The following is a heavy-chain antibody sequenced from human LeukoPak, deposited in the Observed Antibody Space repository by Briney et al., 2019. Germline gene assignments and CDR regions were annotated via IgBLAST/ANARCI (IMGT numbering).Heavy chain of an antibody. CDR2: INHSGST. J-gene: IGHJ4*02. Sequence: PSETLSLTCAVYGGSFSGYYWSWIRQPPGKGLEWIGEINHSGSTNYNPSLKSRVTISVDTSKNQFSLQLNSVTPEDTAVYYCARFVATSGAFDYWGQGTLVTVSS. CDR3: ARFVATSGAFDY. V-gene: IGHV4-34*01. CDR1: GGSFSGYY. D-gene: IGHD5-12*01.